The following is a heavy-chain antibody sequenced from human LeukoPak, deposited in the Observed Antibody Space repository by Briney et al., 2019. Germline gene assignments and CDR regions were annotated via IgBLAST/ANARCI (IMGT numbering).Heavy chain of an antibody. D-gene: IGHD1-14*01. CDR2: ISAGGSST. CDR3: AKVSGGGLYYDGMDV. CDR1: GFTFSSAW. V-gene: IGHV3-23*01. Sequence: GGSLRLSCAASGFTFSSAWMNWVRQAPGKGLEWVSSISAGGSSTNYADSVKGRFTISRDNSKNTLYLQMNSLRAEDTAVYYCAKVSGGGLYYDGMDVWGQGTTVTVSS. J-gene: IGHJ6*02.